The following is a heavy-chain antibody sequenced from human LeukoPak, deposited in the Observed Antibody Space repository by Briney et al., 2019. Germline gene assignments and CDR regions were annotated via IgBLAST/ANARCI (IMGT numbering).Heavy chain of an antibody. CDR2: LCAYNGNA. D-gene: IGHD6-13*01. Sequence: ASVKVSCKASGYSFTAYYISWVRHAPGQGLEWMGWLCAYNGNANYAQKFQGRVTMTTDTSTSTAYMELRSLRSDGTAVYYCAREEGAAMAAAYVWGLGTMVTVSS. J-gene: IGHJ3*01. V-gene: IGHV1-18*01. CDR3: AREEGAAMAAAYV. CDR1: GYSFTAYY.